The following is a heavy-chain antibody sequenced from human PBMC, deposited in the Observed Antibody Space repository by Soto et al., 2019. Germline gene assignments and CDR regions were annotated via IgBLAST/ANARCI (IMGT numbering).Heavy chain of an antibody. CDR1: GFTFSSYS. V-gene: IGHV3-48*02. D-gene: IGHD2-15*01. J-gene: IGHJ5*02. Sequence: GGSLRLSCAASGFTFSSYSMNWVRQAPGKGLEWVSYISSSSSTIYYADSVKGRFTISRDNAKNSLYLQMNSLRDEDTAVYYCARGSGVEVVAAESSVWFDPWGQGTLVTVSS. CDR2: ISSSSSTI. CDR3: ARGSGVEVVAAESSVWFDP.